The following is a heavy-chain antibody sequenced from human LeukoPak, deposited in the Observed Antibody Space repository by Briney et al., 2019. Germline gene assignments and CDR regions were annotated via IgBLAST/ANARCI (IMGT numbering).Heavy chain of an antibody. CDR2: ISYDGSNK. CDR3: ARSHSSGYYPSFDY. CDR1: GFTFSSYA. D-gene: IGHD3-22*01. J-gene: IGHJ4*02. Sequence: GGSLRLSCAASGFTFSSYAMHWVRQAPGKGLEWVAVISYDGSNKYYADSVKGRFTISRDNSKNTLYLQMNSLRAEDTAVYYCARSHSSGYYPSFDYWGQGTLVTVSS. V-gene: IGHV3-30-3*01.